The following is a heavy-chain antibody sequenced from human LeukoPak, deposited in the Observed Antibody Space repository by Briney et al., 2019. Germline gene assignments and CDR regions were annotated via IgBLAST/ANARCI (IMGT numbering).Heavy chain of an antibody. CDR2: IHYSGST. CDR3: ARDRDSSTWYYFDH. Sequence: SETLSLTCTVSGGSISNYYWTWIRQPPGKGLEWIGYIHYSGSTNYNPSLKSRVTLTVDTSKNQFSLNLSSVTATDAAVYYCARDRDSSTWYYFDHWGQGTLVTVSS. D-gene: IGHD6-13*01. CDR1: GGSISNYY. V-gene: IGHV4-59*01. J-gene: IGHJ4*02.